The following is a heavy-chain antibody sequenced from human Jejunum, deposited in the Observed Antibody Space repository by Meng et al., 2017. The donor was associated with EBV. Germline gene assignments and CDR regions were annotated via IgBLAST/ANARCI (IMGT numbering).Heavy chain of an antibody. J-gene: IGHJ5*02. V-gene: IGHV4-34*01. Sequence: QVQLQQWGAGLLKPSETLSRTCAVYGGSFSDYYWTWIRQPPGKGLEWIGEINHGGGAIYNPSLKSRVTISVDTSKNQFSLKLSSVTAADTAVYYCARLGGYASGTYYPIDPWGQGTLVTVSS. CDR2: INHGGGA. D-gene: IGHD3-10*01. CDR1: GGSFSDYY. CDR3: ARLGGYASGTYYPIDP.